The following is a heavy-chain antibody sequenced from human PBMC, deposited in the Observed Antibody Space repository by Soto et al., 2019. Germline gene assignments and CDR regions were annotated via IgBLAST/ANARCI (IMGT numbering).Heavy chain of an antibody. Sequence: EVQLLESGGGLVQPGGSLRLSCAASGFTFSNYAMNWVRQVPGKGLEWVSSITGSADGTYDVDSVRGRFTISRDNSKNTLYLQRNSLRAEDTAVYYCAKGSLGHCFGSSCYPLDYWGQGTLVTVSS. CDR2: ITGSADGT. J-gene: IGHJ4*02. CDR1: GFTFSNYA. D-gene: IGHD2-15*01. CDR3: AKGSLGHCFGSSCYPLDY. V-gene: IGHV3-23*01.